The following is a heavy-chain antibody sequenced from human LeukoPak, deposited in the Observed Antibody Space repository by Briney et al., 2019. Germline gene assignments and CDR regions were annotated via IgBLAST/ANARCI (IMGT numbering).Heavy chain of an antibody. J-gene: IGHJ4*02. V-gene: IGHV3-9*01. CDR3: AKSPWFGTAYFDY. Sequence: TGGSLRLSCAASGFTFDDYAMHWVRQAPGKGLEWVSGISWNSGSIGYADSVKGRFTISRDNAKSSLYLQMNSLRAEDTALYYCAKSPWFGTAYFDYWGRGTLVTVSS. CDR2: ISWNSGSI. D-gene: IGHD3-10*01. CDR1: GFTFDDYA.